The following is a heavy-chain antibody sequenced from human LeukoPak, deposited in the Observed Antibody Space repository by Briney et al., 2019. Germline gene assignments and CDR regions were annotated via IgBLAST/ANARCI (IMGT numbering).Heavy chain of an antibody. V-gene: IGHV4-59*01. J-gene: IGHJ5*02. CDR3: ARTAIAAVGTDNWFDP. CDR2: IYYSGST. D-gene: IGHD6-13*01. Sequence: SETLSLTCTVSGGSISSYDWSWIRQPPGKGLEWIGYIYYSGSTNYNPSLKSRVSISVDTSKNQLSLKLSSVTAADTAVYYCARTAIAAVGTDNWFDPWGQGILVTVSS. CDR1: GGSISSYD.